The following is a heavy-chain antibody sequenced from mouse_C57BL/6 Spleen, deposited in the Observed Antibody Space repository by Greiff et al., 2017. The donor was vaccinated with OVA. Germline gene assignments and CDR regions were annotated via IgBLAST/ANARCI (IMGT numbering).Heavy chain of an antibody. V-gene: IGHV1-7*01. D-gene: IGHD1-1*01. CDR3: ACPTVAY. CDR2: INPSSGYT. CDR1: GYTFTSYW. Sequence: QVQLQQSGAELAKPGASVKLSCKASGYTFTSYWMHWVKQRPGQGLEWIGYINPSSGYTKYNQKFKDKATLTADKASSTPYMQLSSLTYVDSSVYYCACPTVAYWGQGTTLTVSS. J-gene: IGHJ2*01.